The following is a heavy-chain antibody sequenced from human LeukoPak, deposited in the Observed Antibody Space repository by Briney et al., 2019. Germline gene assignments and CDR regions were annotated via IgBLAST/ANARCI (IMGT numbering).Heavy chain of an antibody. J-gene: IGHJ4*02. CDR2: IYCSGST. CDR1: GGPFSSYY. CDR3: ARARAETYFDY. Sequence: SETLSLTCTVPGGPFSSYYWGWFRQPQGKDLDWIGYIYCSGSTNYNPSLKSRVTISVDTSKNQFSLKLSSVTAADTAVYYCARARAETYFDYWGQGTLVTVSS. V-gene: IGHV4-59*01. D-gene: IGHD1-14*01.